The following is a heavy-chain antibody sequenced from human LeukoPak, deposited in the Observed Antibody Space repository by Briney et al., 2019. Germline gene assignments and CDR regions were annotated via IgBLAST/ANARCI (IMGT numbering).Heavy chain of an antibody. Sequence: PSETLSLTCTVSGGSISSYYWSWIRQPPGKGLEWIGYIYYSGSTNYNPSLKSRVTISVDTSKNQFSLKLSSVTAADTAMYYCARVGIFGVVNDAFDIWGQGTMVTVSS. D-gene: IGHD3-3*01. V-gene: IGHV4-59*01. CDR1: GGSISSYY. CDR2: IYYSGST. CDR3: ARVGIFGVVNDAFDI. J-gene: IGHJ3*02.